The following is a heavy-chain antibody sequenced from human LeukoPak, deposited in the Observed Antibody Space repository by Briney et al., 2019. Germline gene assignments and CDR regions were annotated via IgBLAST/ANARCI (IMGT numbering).Heavy chain of an antibody. CDR3: ASTHYDFWSGYYG. V-gene: IGHV3-11*01. CDR1: GFTFSDYY. D-gene: IGHD3-3*01. CDR2: ISSSGSTI. Sequence: GGSLRLSCAASGFTFSDYYMSWIRQAPGKGLEWVSYISSSGSTIYYADSVKGRFTISRDNAKNSLYLQMNSLRAEDTAVYYCASTHYDFWSGYYGWGQGTLVTVSS. J-gene: IGHJ4*02.